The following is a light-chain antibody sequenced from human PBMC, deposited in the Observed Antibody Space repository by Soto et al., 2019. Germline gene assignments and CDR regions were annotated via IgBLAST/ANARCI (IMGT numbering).Light chain of an antibody. CDR1: QSVSSN. CDR2: GAS. J-gene: IGKJ1*01. V-gene: IGKV3-15*01. CDR3: PQYSDWQPT. Sequence: EIVVTHSPATLSVSPGERATLSCRASQSVSSNLAWYQQKPGQAPRLLINGASTRATGIPARFSGSGSGTELCLTISSLQSEDFAVYYCPQYSDWQPTLGQGPKVHIK.